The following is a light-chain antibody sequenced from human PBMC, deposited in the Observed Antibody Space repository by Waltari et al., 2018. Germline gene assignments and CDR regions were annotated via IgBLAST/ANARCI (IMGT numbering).Light chain of an antibody. J-gene: IGLJ3*02. CDR1: TSDVGTYNL. Sequence: QSALTQPASVSGSPGQSITISCTGTTSDVGTYNLVSWYQQVPGRAPKLMIYENIRRTPDISHRFSGSKSGNTACLTISGLQAEDEADYYCCSFASSRTWVFGGGTKLTVL. V-gene: IGLV2-23*01. CDR3: CSFASSRTWV. CDR2: ENI.